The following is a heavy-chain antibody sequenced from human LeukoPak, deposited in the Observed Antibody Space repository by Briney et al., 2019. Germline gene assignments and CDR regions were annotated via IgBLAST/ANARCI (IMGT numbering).Heavy chain of an antibody. CDR3: AREYSSGYYRTFDY. CDR1: GFIFSSYT. V-gene: IGHV3-30*09. J-gene: IGHJ4*02. D-gene: IGHD3-22*01. CDR2: ISYDGSNK. Sequence: PGGSLRLSCAASGFIFSSYTMHWVRQAPGKGLEWVAIISYDGSNKYYADSVKGRFAISRDNSKNTLYLQMNSLRTEDTAVYYCAREYSSGYYRTFDYWGRGTLVTVSS.